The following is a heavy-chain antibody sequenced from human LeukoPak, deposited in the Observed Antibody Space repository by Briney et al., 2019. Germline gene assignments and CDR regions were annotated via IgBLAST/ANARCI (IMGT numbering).Heavy chain of an antibody. D-gene: IGHD2-8*02. V-gene: IGHV3-73*01. CDR3: TSVVYGDAFDI. J-gene: IGHJ3*02. CDR2: IRSKANSYAT. Sequence: GGSLRLSCAASGFTFSGSAMHWVRQASGKGLEWVGRIRSKANSYATAYAASVKGRFTTSRDDSKNTAYLQMNSLKTEDTAVYYCTSVVYGDAFDIWGQGTMVTVSS. CDR1: GFTFSGSA.